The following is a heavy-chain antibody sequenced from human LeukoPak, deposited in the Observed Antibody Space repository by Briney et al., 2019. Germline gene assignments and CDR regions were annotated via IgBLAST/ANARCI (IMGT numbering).Heavy chain of an antibody. J-gene: IGHJ4*02. V-gene: IGHV3-48*03. D-gene: IGHD3-22*01. Sequence: GGSLRLSCAASEFTFSNYDINWVRQAPGKGLEWVSYISRSGSTIYYADSVKGRFTISRDNAKNSLYLQMNSLRAEDTAVYYCARVGYYDSSGFWGQGTLVTVSS. CDR2: ISRSGSTI. CDR3: ARVGYYDSSGF. CDR1: EFTFSNYD.